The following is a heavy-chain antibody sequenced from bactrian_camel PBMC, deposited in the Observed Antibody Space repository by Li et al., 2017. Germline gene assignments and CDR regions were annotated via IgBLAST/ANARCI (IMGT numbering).Heavy chain of an antibody. CDR1: GLTFTKYH. V-gene: IGHV3S1*01. Sequence: QLVESGGGLVQPGGSLRLACAASGLTFTKYHMTWVRHIPGKGLEWVSTINSGSGGTTYYADSVKGRFTISRDNAKKMLWLQMNSLKTEDTATYYCAKDTTGWARSFDSLGQGTQVTVS. CDR3: AKDTTGWARSFDS. CDR2: INSGSGGTT. J-gene: IGHJ6*01. D-gene: IGHD5*01.